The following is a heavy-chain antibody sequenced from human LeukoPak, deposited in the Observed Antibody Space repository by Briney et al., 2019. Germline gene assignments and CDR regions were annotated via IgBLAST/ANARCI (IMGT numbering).Heavy chain of an antibody. J-gene: IGHJ4*02. CDR2: IYYSGST. CDR1: GGSISSSSYY. Sequence: SETLSLTCTVSGGSISSSSYYWGWIRQPPGKGLEWIGSIYYSGSTYYNPSLKSRVTISVDTSKNQFSLKLSSVTAADTAVYYCARHSIPDEPPGNFDYWGQGALVTVSS. D-gene: IGHD1-14*01. V-gene: IGHV4-39*01. CDR3: ARHSIPDEPPGNFDY.